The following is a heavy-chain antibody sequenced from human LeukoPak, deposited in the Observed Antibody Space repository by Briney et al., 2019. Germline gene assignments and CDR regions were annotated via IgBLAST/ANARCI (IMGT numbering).Heavy chain of an antibody. CDR3: ARVSRGPRPYYYDSSGYMDY. CDR2: IRYDGSNK. Sequence: GGSLRLSCGASGFTFSSYGMHWVRQAPGKGLEWVAFIRYDGSNKYYADSVKGRFTISRDNSKNTLYLQMNSLRAEDTAVYYCARVSRGPRPYYYDSSGYMDYWGQGTLVTVSS. V-gene: IGHV3-30*02. D-gene: IGHD3-22*01. CDR1: GFTFSSYG. J-gene: IGHJ4*02.